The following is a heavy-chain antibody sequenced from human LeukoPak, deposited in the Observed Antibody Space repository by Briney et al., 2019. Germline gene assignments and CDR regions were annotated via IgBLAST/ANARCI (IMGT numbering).Heavy chain of an antibody. CDR1: GGSFSGYY. CDR2: IYTSGST. D-gene: IGHD2-2*01. CDR3: ARYCSSTSCPPDAFDI. V-gene: IGHV4-59*10. J-gene: IGHJ3*02. Sequence: SETLSLTCAVYGGSFSGYYWSWIRQPAGKGLEWIGRIYTSGSTNYNPSLKSRVTMSVDTSKNQFSLKLSSVTAADTAVYYCARYCSSTSCPPDAFDIWGQGTMVTVSS.